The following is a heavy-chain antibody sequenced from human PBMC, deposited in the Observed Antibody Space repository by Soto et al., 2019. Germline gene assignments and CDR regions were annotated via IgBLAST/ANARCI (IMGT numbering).Heavy chain of an antibody. Sequence: ASVKVSCKASGYTFTGYYMHWVRQAPGQGLEWMGWINPNSGGTNYAQKFQGWVTMTRDTSISTAYMELSRLRSDDTAVYYCACCFRHYYGSGSINYYYYYGMDVWGQGTTVTVSS. V-gene: IGHV1-2*04. CDR1: GYTFTGYY. CDR3: ACCFRHYYGSGSINYYYYYGMDV. D-gene: IGHD3-10*01. CDR2: INPNSGGT. J-gene: IGHJ6*02.